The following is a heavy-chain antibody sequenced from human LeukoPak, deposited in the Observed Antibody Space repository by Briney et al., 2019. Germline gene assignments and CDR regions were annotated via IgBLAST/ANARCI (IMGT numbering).Heavy chain of an antibody. CDR1: GGSINSGAHF. J-gene: IGHJ6*03. CDR2: IYYSGST. V-gene: IGHV4-31*03. CDR3: ARDGGGYTYGGDYYYYMDV. Sequence: PSETLSLTCTVSGGSINSGAHFWSWIRQHPGKGLEWIGYIYYSGSTHYNPSLKSRISMSVDASKNQFSLQLTSVTAADTAVYYCARDGGGYTYGGDYYYYMDVWGKGTTVTVSS. D-gene: IGHD5-18*01.